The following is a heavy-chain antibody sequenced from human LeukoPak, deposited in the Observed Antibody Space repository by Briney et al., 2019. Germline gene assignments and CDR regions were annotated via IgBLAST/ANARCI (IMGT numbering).Heavy chain of an antibody. V-gene: IGHV3-7*01. CDR3: ARLAAAGTFDY. CDR2: IKQDGSEK. J-gene: IGHJ4*02. CDR1: GFTFSSYW. D-gene: IGHD6-13*01. Sequence: GGSLRLSCAASGFTFSSYWMSWVRQAPGKGLAWVASIKQDGSEKYYVDSVKGRFTISRDNAKNSLYLQMNSLRAEDTAVYYCARLAAAGTFDYWGQGTLVTVSS.